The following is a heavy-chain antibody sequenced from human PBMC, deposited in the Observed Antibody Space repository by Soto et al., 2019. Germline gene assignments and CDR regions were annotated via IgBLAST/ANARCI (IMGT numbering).Heavy chain of an antibody. CDR1: GGSISSYY. V-gene: IGHV4-59*08. D-gene: IGHD4-17*01. Sequence: SETLSLTCTVSGGSISSYYWSWIRQPPGKGLEWIGYIYYSGSTNYNPSLKSRVTISVDTSKNQFSLKLSSVTAADTAVYYCARRIRIRDGDFHIFDYWGQGTLVTVSS. CDR3: ARRIRIRDGDFHIFDY. CDR2: IYYSGST. J-gene: IGHJ4*02.